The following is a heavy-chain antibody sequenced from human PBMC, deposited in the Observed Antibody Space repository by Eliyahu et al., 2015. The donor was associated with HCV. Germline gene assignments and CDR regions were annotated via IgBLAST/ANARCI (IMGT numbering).Heavy chain of an antibody. CDR2: INSDGSST. Sequence: EVQLVESGGGLVQPGGSLRLSCAASGFTXSSYWMHWVRQAPGRGLVWFSRINSDGSSTSYADSVKGRFTISRDNAKNTLYLQMNSLRAEDTAVYYCARAPGSGSYPWFDPWGQGTLVTVSS. V-gene: IGHV3-74*01. CDR1: GFTXSSYW. D-gene: IGHD3-10*01. CDR3: ARAPGSGSYPWFDP. J-gene: IGHJ5*02.